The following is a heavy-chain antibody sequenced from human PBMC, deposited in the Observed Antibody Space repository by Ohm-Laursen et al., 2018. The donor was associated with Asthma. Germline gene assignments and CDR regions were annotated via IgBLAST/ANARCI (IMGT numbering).Heavy chain of an antibody. V-gene: IGHV3-30-3*01. CDR1: GFTFSSYA. CDR2: ISYDGSNK. D-gene: IGHD4-17*01. J-gene: IGHJ4*02. CDR3: ARGAYDYGDYEHPWYFDY. Sequence: SLRLSCSASGFTFSSYAMHWVRQAPGKGLEWVAVISYDGSNKYYADSVKGRFTISRDNSKNTLYLQMNSLRAEDTAVYYCARGAYDYGDYEHPWYFDYWGQGTLVTVSS.